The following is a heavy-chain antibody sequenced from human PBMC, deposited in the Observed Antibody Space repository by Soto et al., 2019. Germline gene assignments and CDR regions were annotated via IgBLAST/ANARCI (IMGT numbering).Heavy chain of an antibody. V-gene: IGHV4-61*01. CDR3: ARAVPATVEADY. CDR1: GGSVSSGSYY. CDR2: IYYSGST. Sequence: SETLSLTCTVSGGSVSSGSYYWSWIRQPPGKGLEWIGYIYYSGSTNYNPSLKSRVTISVDTSKNQFSLKLSSVTAADTAVYYCARAVPATVEADYWGQGTLVTVSA. D-gene: IGHD2-2*01. J-gene: IGHJ4*02.